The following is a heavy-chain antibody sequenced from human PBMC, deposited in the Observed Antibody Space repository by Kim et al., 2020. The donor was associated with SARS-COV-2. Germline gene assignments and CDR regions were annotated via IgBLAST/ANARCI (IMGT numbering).Heavy chain of an antibody. V-gene: IGHV4-34*01. Sequence: SETLSLTCAVYGGSFSGYYWSWIRQPPGKGLEWIREINHSGSTNYNPSLKSRVTISVDTSKNQFSLKLSSVTAADTAVYYCARGRSDYGSGSYYYYYYY. D-gene: IGHD3-10*01. J-gene: IGHJ6*03. CDR3: ARGRSDYGSGSYYYYYYY. CDR2: INHSGST. CDR1: GGSFSGYY.